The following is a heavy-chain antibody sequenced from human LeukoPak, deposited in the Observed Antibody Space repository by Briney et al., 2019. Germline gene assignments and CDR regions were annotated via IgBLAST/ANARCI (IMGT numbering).Heavy chain of an antibody. V-gene: IGHV3-33*06. D-gene: IGHD4-17*01. CDR3: ANGGNDYGDYSLDY. J-gene: IGHJ4*02. Sequence: QPGRSLRLSCAASGFTFSSYGMHWVRQAPGKGLEWVAVIWCDGSNKYYADSVKGRFTISRDNSKNTLYLQMNSLRAEDTAVYYCANGGNDYGDYSLDYWGQGTLVTVSS. CDR1: GFTFSSYG. CDR2: IWCDGSNK.